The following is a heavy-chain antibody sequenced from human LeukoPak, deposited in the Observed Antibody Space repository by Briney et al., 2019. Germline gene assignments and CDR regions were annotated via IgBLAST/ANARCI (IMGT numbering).Heavy chain of an antibody. J-gene: IGHJ3*02. Sequence: PSETLSLTCAVSGGSISSGGYSWSWIRQPPGKGLEWIGYIYHSGSTYYNPSLKSRVTISVDRSKNQFSLKLSSVTAADTAVYYCARACSGGSCYGNDAFDIWGQGTMVTVSS. CDR2: IYHSGST. CDR3: ARACSGGSCYGNDAFDI. V-gene: IGHV4-30-2*01. D-gene: IGHD2-15*01. CDR1: GGSISSGGYS.